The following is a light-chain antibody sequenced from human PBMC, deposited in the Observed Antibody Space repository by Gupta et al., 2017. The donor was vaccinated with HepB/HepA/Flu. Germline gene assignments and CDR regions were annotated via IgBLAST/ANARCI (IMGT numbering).Light chain of an antibody. CDR3: SSDTSSGAVV. V-gene: IGLV2-14*03. CDR1: SSDVGGYNY. Sequence: QSALTQPASVSGSPGQSITISCTGTSSDVGGYNYVSWYQQHSGKAPKLMIYDVSNRPSGVADRFSGSKSGNTASLTISGLQAEDEADYYCSSDTSSGAVVFGGGTKLTVL. CDR2: DVS. J-gene: IGLJ2*01.